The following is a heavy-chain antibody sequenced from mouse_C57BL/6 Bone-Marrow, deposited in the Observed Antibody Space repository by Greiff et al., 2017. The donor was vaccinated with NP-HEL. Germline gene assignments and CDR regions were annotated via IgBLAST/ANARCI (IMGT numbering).Heavy chain of an antibody. CDR2: IDPSDSYT. V-gene: IGHV1-69*01. CDR1: GYTFTSYW. D-gene: IGHD1-1*01. CDR3: ARDYYGSSYVSHWYFDV. Sequence: QVQLQQPGAELVMPGASVKLSCKASGYTFTSYWMHWVKQRPGQGLEWIGEIDPSDSYTNYNQKFKGKSTLTVDKSSSTAYMQLSSLTSEDSAVYYCARDYYGSSYVSHWYFDVWGTGTTVTVSS. J-gene: IGHJ1*03.